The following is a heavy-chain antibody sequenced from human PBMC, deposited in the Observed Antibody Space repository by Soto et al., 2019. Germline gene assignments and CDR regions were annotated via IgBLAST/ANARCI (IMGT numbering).Heavy chain of an antibody. V-gene: IGHV1-18*01. D-gene: IGHD3-3*01. J-gene: IGHJ5*02. Sequence: GASVKVSCKASGYTFTSYGISWVRQAPGQGLEWMGWISAYNGNTNYAQKLQGRVTMTTDTSTSTAYMELRSLRSDDTAVYYCARALYYDFWSGYLRWFDPWGQGTLVTVSS. CDR1: GYTFTSYG. CDR3: ARALYYDFWSGYLRWFDP. CDR2: ISAYNGNT.